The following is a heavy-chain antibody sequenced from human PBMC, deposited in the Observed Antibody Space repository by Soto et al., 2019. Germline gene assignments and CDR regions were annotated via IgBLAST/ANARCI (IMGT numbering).Heavy chain of an antibody. CDR2: IYYSGST. D-gene: IGHD5-18*01. J-gene: IGHJ4*02. V-gene: IGHV4-31*03. Sequence: QVQLQESGPGLVKPSQTLSLTCTVSGGSISSGGYYWGWIRQHPGKGLEWIGYIYYSGSTYYNPSLKSRVTISVDTSKNQFSLKLSSVTAADTAVYYCAREGAGDTADFDYWGQGTLVTVSS. CDR1: GGSISSGGYY. CDR3: AREGAGDTADFDY.